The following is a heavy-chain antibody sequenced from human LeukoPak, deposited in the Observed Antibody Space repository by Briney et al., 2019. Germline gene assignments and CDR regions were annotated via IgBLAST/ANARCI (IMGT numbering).Heavy chain of an antibody. CDR1: GYTLTELS. CDR2: FDPEDGET. J-gene: IGHJ3*02. V-gene: IGHV1-24*01. Sequence: ASVTVSFNISGYTLTELSMHWVRQAPGKGLEGVGGFDPEDGETIYAQKFQGRVTMTEDTSTDTAYMELSSLRSDDTAVYYCAREAQGGDDSSGYHDAFDIWGQGTMVTVSS. D-gene: IGHD3-22*01. CDR3: AREAQGGDDSSGYHDAFDI.